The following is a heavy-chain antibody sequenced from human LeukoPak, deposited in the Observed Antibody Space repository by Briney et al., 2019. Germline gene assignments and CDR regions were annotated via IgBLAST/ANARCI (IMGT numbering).Heavy chain of an antibody. CDR2: ISPTSTYI. D-gene: IGHD6-6*01. CDR3: TRDPRHFDS. J-gene: IGHJ5*01. Sequence: GGSLRLSCVVSGFTFRSYNMNWVRQAPGKGLEWVSSISPTSTYIYYADSVKGRFTVSRDNAKNSLYLQMSSLRVEDTAVYYCTRDPRHFDSWGQRTLVTASS. CDR1: GFTFRSYN. V-gene: IGHV3-21*01.